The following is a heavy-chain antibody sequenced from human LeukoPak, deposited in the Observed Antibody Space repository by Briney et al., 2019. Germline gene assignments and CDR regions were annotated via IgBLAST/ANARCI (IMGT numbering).Heavy chain of an antibody. CDR1: GGSFSGYY. J-gene: IGHJ4*02. CDR2: INHSGST. CDR3: ARGVRTVTTSGLGY. V-gene: IGHV4-34*01. Sequence: ASETLSLTCAVYGGSFSGYYWSWIRQPPGKGLEWIGEINHSGSTNYNPSLKSRVTISVDTSKNQFSLKLSSVTAADTAVYYCARGVRTVTTSGLGYWGQGTLVTVSS. D-gene: IGHD4-17*01.